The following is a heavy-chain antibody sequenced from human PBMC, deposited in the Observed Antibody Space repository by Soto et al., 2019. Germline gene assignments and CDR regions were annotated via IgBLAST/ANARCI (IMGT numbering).Heavy chain of an antibody. CDR1: GGTFSSYA. V-gene: IGHV1-69*12. J-gene: IGHJ6*02. CDR3: SRRYCSGASCYYYGMDV. D-gene: IGHD2-15*01. Sequence: QVQLVQSGAEVKKPGSSVKVSCKASGGTFSSYAISWVRQAPGQGLEWMGGIIPIFGTANYAQKFQGRVTITADEYTSAAYMELSSLRAEDTAVYYCSRRYCSGASCYYYGMDVWGQGTTVTVSS. CDR2: IIPIFGTA.